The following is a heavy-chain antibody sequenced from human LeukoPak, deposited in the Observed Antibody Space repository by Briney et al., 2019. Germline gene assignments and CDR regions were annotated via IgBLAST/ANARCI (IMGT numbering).Heavy chain of an antibody. D-gene: IGHD3-10*01. V-gene: IGHV3-30*18. CDR3: AKGHYGSGSWDY. CDR2: ISYDGSNK. Sequence: GGSLRLSCAASGFTVSSYSMHWVRQAPGKGLEWVAVISYDGSNKYYADSVKGRFTISRDNSKNTLYLQMNSRRAEDTAVYYCAKGHYGSGSWDYWGQGTLVTVSS. J-gene: IGHJ4*02. CDR1: GFTVSSYS.